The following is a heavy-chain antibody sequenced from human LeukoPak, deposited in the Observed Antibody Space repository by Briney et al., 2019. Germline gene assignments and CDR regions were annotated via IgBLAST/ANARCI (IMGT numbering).Heavy chain of an antibody. D-gene: IGHD2-15*01. CDR3: ARGGAGYCSGGRCYVDY. J-gene: IGHJ4*02. V-gene: IGHV4-4*07. Sequence: SETLSPTCTVSGGSISSYYWSWIRQPAGKGLEWIGRIYTSGSTNYNPSLKSRVTMSVDTSKNQFSLKLSSVTAADTAVYYCARGGAGYCSGGRCYVDYWGQGTLVTVSS. CDR2: IYTSGST. CDR1: GGSISSYY.